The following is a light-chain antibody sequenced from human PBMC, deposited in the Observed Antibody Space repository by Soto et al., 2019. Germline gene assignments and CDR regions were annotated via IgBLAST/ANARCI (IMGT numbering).Light chain of an antibody. CDR1: QSVSSNY. CDR3: QQYGRSPPFA. Sequence: EIVLTQSPGTLSLSPGERATLSCRASQSVSSNYIAWYQQNPGQAPRLLIYGASTRATGIPDRFSGSGSGTDFTLTISRLELEDFAVYFCQQYGRSPPFAFGQGTKVDIK. J-gene: IGKJ2*01. V-gene: IGKV3-20*01. CDR2: GAS.